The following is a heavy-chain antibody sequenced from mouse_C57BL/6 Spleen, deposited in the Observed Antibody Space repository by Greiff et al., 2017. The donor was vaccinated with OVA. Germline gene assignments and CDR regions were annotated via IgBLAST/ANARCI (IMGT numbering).Heavy chain of an antibody. CDR1: GYTFTSYT. D-gene: IGHD4-1*01. J-gene: IGHJ4*01. CDR2: INPSSGYT. Sequence: VQLQQSGAELARPGASVKMSCKASGYTFTSYTMHWVKQRPGQGLEWIGYINPSSGYTKYNQKFKDKATLTADKSSSTAYMQRSSLTSEDSAVYYCARGWDRAMDYWGQGTSVTVSS. V-gene: IGHV1-4*01. CDR3: ARGWDRAMDY.